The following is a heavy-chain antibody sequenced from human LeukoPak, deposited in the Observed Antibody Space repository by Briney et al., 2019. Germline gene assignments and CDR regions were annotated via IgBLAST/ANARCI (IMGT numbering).Heavy chain of an antibody. CDR3: ARQEYCSGGGCYTWFDP. V-gene: IGHV5-51*01. CDR2: IYPADSDI. J-gene: IGHJ5*02. D-gene: IGHD2-15*01. CDR1: GYSINNYW. Sequence: ESLKISCKGSGYSINNYWIGWVRQMPGKGLEWMGIIYPADSDIRYSPSFQGQVTISADKSISTAYLQWSSLKASDTAMYYCARQEYCSGGGCYTWFDPWGQGTLVTVSS.